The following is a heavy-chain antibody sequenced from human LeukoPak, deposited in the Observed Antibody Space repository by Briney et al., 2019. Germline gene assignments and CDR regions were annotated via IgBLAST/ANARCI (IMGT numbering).Heavy chain of an antibody. CDR2: ISGSGGST. CDR3: AKPVSALYYDSSGYID. J-gene: IGHJ4*02. D-gene: IGHD3-22*01. Sequence: GGSLRLSCAASGFTFSSYAMSWVRQAPGKGLEWVSAISGSGGSTYYAGSVKGRFTISRDNSKNTLYLQMNSLRAEDTAVYYCAKPVSALYYDSSGYIDWGQGTLVTVSS. V-gene: IGHV3-23*01. CDR1: GFTFSSYA.